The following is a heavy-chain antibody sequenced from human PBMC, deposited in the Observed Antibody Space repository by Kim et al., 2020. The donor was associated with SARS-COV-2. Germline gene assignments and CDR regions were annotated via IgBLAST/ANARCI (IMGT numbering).Heavy chain of an antibody. CDR3: ARGKTPAAVTPFDS. Sequence: GGSLRLSCAASGFTFSSYWMHWVRQAPGKGLVGVSRINSDGSSTIYADSLKGRFTISRDNAKNTLYLQMNSLRAEDTAVYYCARGKTPAAVTPFDSWGQGTLVTVSS. CDR1: GFTFSSYW. CDR2: INSDGSST. J-gene: IGHJ4*02. D-gene: IGHD4-17*01. V-gene: IGHV3-74*01.